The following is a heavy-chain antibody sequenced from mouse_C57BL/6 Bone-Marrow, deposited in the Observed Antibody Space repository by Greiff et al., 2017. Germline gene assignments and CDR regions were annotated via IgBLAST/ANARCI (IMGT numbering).Heavy chain of an antibody. Sequence: QVQLQQSGPELVKPGASVKISCKASGYAFSSSWMNWVKQRPGKGLEWIGRIYPGDGDTNYNGKFKGKATLTADKSSSTAYMQLSSLTSEDSAVYVCASPLITTVVDWYFDVWGTGTTVTVSS. D-gene: IGHD1-1*01. CDR1: GYAFSSSW. CDR2: IYPGDGDT. CDR3: ASPLITTVVDWYFDV. V-gene: IGHV1-82*01. J-gene: IGHJ1*03.